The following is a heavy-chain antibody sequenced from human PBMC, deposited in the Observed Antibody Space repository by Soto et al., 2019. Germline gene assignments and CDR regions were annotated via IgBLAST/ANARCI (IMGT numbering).Heavy chain of an antibody. CDR3: ASCPQNCITSSPCCLFFDY. CDR1: GGSVSSGSYY. V-gene: IGHV4-61*01. CDR2: IYYSGST. Sequence: SETLSLTCTVSGGSVSSGSYYWSWIRQPPGKGLEWIGYIYYSGSTNYNPSLKSRVTISVDTSKNQFSLKLSSVTAADTAVYYCASCPQNCITSSPCCLFFDYWGQGTLVTVSS. J-gene: IGHJ4*02. D-gene: IGHD3-10*01.